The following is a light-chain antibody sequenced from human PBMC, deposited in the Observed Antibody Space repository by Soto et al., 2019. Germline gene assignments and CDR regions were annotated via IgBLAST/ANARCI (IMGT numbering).Light chain of an antibody. CDR3: QQYNNRPPWT. J-gene: IGKJ1*01. CDR1: QTIDTN. CDR2: GAS. Sequence: DIVMTQSPGTLSVSPGERTTLSCRSSQTIDTNLAWYQQKPGQAPRLLIFGASTRATGLPARCSGSGSGTEFSLTSTSLQSEDFALYYCQQYNNRPPWTFGEGTKVEGK. V-gene: IGKV3-15*01.